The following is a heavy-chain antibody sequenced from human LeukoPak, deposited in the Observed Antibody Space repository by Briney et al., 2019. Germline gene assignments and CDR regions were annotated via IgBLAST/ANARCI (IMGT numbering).Heavy chain of an antibody. Sequence: SETLSLTCTVSGDSISNYYWSWIRQHPGKGLEWIGYIYYSGSTYYNPSLKSRVTISVDTSKNQFSLKLSSVTAADTAVYYCASDGPHGDYWGQGTLVTVSS. CDR3: ASDGPHGDY. CDR1: GDSISNYY. V-gene: IGHV4-59*06. CDR2: IYYSGST. J-gene: IGHJ4*02.